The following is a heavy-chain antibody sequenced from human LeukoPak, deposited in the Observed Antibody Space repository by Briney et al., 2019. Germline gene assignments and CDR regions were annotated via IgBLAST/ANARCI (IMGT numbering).Heavy chain of an antibody. CDR2: ITSDGTTI. J-gene: IGHJ4*02. CDR1: GFDFSITW. CDR3: ARDWYHAIDY. V-gene: IGHV3-74*03. D-gene: IGHD2-2*01. Sequence: PGGSLRLSCVASGFDFSITWMHWVRQPPGQGLVWVARITSDGTTISYAESVKGRFSISRDNAKNTLYLQMNSLRVGDTAIYYCARDWYHAIDYWGQGTLVTVSS.